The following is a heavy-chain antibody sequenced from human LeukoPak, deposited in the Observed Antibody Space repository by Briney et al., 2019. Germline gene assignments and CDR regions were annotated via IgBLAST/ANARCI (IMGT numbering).Heavy chain of an antibody. Sequence: GGSLRLSCAASGFTFSSYAVHWVRQAPGKGLEWVAVISYDGSNKYYADSVKGRFTISRDNSKNTLYLQMNSLRAEDTAVYYCARTSCLDYWGQGTLVTVSS. D-gene: IGHD2-2*01. CDR3: ARTSCLDY. CDR1: GFTFSSYA. V-gene: IGHV3-30-3*01. CDR2: ISYDGSNK. J-gene: IGHJ4*02.